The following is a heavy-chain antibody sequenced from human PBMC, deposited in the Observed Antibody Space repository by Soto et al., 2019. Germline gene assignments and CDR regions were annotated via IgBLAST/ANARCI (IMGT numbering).Heavy chain of an antibody. CDR3: ARDLFAVEYQLLYYYYGMDV. J-gene: IGHJ6*02. V-gene: IGHV1-2*02. D-gene: IGHD2-2*01. CDR2: INPNSGGT. CDR1: GYTFTGYY. Sequence: QVQLVQSGAEVKKPGASVKVSCKASGYTFTGYYMHWVRQAPGQGLEWMGWINPNSGGTNYAQKFQGRVTMTRDTSISTAYMELSRLRSDDTAVYYCARDLFAVEYQLLYYYYGMDVWGQGTTVTVSS.